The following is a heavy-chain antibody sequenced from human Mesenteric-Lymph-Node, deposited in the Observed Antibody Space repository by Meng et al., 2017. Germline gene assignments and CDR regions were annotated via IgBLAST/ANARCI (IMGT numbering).Heavy chain of an antibody. CDR2: INPNSGGT. V-gene: IGHV1-2*02. Sequence: ASVKVSCKASGYTFTGYYMHWVRQAPGQGLEWMGWINPNSGGTNYAQKFQGRVTMTRDTSISTAYVELSRLRSDDTAVYYCARTPIDFDSSGYYLQDWGQGTLVTVSS. CDR3: ARTPIDFDSSGYYLQD. J-gene: IGHJ1*01. CDR1: GYTFTGYY. D-gene: IGHD3-22*01.